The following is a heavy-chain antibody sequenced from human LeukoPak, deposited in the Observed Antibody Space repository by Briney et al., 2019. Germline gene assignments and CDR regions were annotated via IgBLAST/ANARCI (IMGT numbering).Heavy chain of an antibody. V-gene: IGHV3-43*02. CDR3: VKDLIVGDYYSSDNYYLPDAFDI. CDR2: IGGVIPSP. Sequence: GSLKLSWAASGFGFGVYAMPWVRQFPGKGLEWVPLIGGVIPSPYYADSLKGRFTISRDNSYNSLYLQMDRLRIEDTALYYCVKDLIVGDYYSSDNYYLPDAFDIWGQGTMVTVSS. D-gene: IGHD3-10*01. CDR1: GFGFGVYA. J-gene: IGHJ3*02.